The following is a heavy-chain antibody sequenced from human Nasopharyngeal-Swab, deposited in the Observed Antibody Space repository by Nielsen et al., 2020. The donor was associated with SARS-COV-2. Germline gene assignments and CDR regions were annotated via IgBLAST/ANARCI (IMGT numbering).Heavy chain of an antibody. J-gene: IGHJ6*03. V-gene: IGHV1-8*01. CDR1: GYTFTSYD. Sequence: ASVKVSCKASGYTFTSYDINWVRQATGQGLEWMGWMNPNSGNTGYAQKFQGRVTMTRNTSINTAYMELSSLRSEDTAVYYCARGGVPGYYYYYYYMDVWGKGTTVTVSS. D-gene: IGHD3-10*01. CDR3: ARGGVPGYYYYYYYMDV. CDR2: MNPNSGNT.